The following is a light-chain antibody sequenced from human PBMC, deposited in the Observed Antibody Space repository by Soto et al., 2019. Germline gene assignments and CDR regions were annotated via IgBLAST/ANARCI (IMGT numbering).Light chain of an antibody. CDR2: GTS. V-gene: IGKV3-15*01. Sequence: EIEMTQSPATLSVSPGERATLSCRASQSVNSNLAWYQQKAGQAPRPLIYGTSTRATGIPARFSGSGSRTEFTLTISSLQFEDFAVYYCQQYNNWPRTFGQGTKVDIK. CDR3: QQYNNWPRT. J-gene: IGKJ1*01. CDR1: QSVNSN.